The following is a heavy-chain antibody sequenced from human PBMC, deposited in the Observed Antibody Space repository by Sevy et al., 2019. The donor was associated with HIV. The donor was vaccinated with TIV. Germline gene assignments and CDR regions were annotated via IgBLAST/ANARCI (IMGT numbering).Heavy chain of an antibody. V-gene: IGHV4-4*02. Sequence: SETLSLTCAVSGGSISTTDWWSWVRQPPGKGLDFIGEIYHSGSTNYNPPLKSRVNISVDKSKNQFSLRLSSVTAADTAIYYCARRTYDYFYGMDVWGQGTTVTVSS. CDR3: ARRTYDYFYGMDV. CDR2: IYHSGST. J-gene: IGHJ6*02. CDR1: GGSISTTDW.